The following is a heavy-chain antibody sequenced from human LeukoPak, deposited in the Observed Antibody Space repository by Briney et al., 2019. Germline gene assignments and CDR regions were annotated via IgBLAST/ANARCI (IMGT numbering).Heavy chain of an antibody. CDR1: GGSISSGDYY. J-gene: IGHJ4*02. Sequence: SQTLSLTCTVSGGSISSGDYYWSWIRQPPGKGLEWIGYIYYSGSTYYNPSLESRVTISVDTSKNQFSLKLSSVTAADTAVYYCARVKYYYGSGFDYWGQGTLVTVSS. D-gene: IGHD3-10*01. CDR2: IYYSGST. V-gene: IGHV4-30-4*01. CDR3: ARVKYYYGSGFDY.